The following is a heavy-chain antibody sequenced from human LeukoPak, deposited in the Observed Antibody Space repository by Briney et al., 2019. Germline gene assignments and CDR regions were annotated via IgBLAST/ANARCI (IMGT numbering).Heavy chain of an antibody. CDR2: ISSSSSYI. V-gene: IGHV3-21*01. CDR1: GFSVSNNY. Sequence: GGSLRLSCLVSGFSVSNNYVSWVRQAPGKGLEWVSSISSSSSYIYYADSVKGRFTISRDNAKNSLYLQMNSLRAEDTAVYYCARDRGQYYDFWSGYTPPYGMDVWGQGTTVTVSS. D-gene: IGHD3-3*01. J-gene: IGHJ6*02. CDR3: ARDRGQYYDFWSGYTPPYGMDV.